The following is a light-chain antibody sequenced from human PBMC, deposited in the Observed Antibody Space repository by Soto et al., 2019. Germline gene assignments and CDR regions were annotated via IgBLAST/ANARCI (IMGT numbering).Light chain of an antibody. CDR3: QQRSNRPLT. Sequence: EIVLTQSPATLSLSPGERATLSCRASQSLGRFLAWYQQKPGQAPRLLIYDASNRAHGIPARFSGSGSGTDFTLTINSLEPEDFAVYYCQQRSNRPLTFGGGTKVEI. J-gene: IGKJ4*01. V-gene: IGKV3-11*01. CDR2: DAS. CDR1: QSLGRF.